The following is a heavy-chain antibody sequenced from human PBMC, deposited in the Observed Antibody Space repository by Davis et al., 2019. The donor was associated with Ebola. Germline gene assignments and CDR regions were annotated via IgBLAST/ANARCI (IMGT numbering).Heavy chain of an antibody. V-gene: IGHV1-3*01. J-gene: IGHJ4*02. D-gene: IGHD6-19*01. Sequence: AASVKVSCKASGYTFTSYYMHWVRQAPGQRLEWMGWVHGGNGNTKYSQRFQGRVTITTDTSASTVYLDLTSLRSDDTAVFYCARATFGYNSGWYADYWGQGTLVTVSS. CDR1: GYTFTSYY. CDR2: VHGGNGNT. CDR3: ARATFGYNSGWYADY.